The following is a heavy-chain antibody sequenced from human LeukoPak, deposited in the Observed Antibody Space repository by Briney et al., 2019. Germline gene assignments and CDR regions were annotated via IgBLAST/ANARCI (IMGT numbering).Heavy chain of an antibody. V-gene: IGHV3-23*01. CDR2: ISGSGGST. CDR1: GFTFSSYA. D-gene: IGHD3-22*01. J-gene: IGHJ6*02. Sequence: GGSLRLSCAASGFTFSSYAMSWVRQAPGKGLEWVSAISGSGGSTYYADSVKGRFTISRDNSKNTLYLQMNSLRAEDTAVYYCAKGERITMIVVVITLDVWGQGTTVTVS. CDR3: AKGERITMIVVVITLDV.